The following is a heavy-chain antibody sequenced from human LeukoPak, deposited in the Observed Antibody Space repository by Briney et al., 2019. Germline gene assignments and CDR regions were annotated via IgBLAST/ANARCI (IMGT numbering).Heavy chain of an antibody. J-gene: IGHJ4*02. CDR2: IYYSGST. V-gene: IGHV4-59*08. D-gene: IGHD3-9*01. CDR3: ARLIRYFDWFPFDY. Sequence: SETLSLTCTVSGGSISSYYWSWIRQPPGKGLEWIGYIYYSGSTNHNPSLKSRVTISVDTSKNQFSLKLSSVTAADTAVYYCARLIRYFDWFPFDYWGQGTLVTVSS. CDR1: GGSISSYY.